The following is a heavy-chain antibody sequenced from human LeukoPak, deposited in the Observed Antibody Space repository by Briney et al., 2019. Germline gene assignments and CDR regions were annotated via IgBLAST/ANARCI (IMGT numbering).Heavy chain of an antibody. D-gene: IGHD5-24*01. CDR3: ARGRDGYNFDY. J-gene: IGHJ4*02. CDR1: GYTFTSYG. V-gene: IGHV7-4-1*02. Sequence: ASVKVSCKASGYTFTSYGISWVRQAPGQGLEWMGWINTNTGNPTYAQGFTGRFVFSLDTSVSTAYLQISSLKAEDTAVYYCARGRDGYNFDYWGQGTLVTVSS. CDR2: INTNTGNP.